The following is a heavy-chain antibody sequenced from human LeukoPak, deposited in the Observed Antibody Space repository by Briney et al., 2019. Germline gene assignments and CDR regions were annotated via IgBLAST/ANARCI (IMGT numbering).Heavy chain of an antibody. CDR2: INHSGST. Sequence: PSETLSLTCAVYVGSFSGYYWSWIRQPPGKGLEWIGEINHSGSTNYNPSLKSRVTISVDTSKNQFSLKLSSVTAAGTAVYYCARHLNSIQGWFDPWGQGTLITVSS. J-gene: IGHJ5*02. CDR1: VGSFSGYY. D-gene: IGHD2-2*02. CDR3: ARHLNSIQGWFDP. V-gene: IGHV4-34*01.